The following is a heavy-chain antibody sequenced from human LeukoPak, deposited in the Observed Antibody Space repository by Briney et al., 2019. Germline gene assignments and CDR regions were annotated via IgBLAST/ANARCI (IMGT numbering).Heavy chain of an antibody. CDR1: GLTFSTYT. CDR2: ITRSSKYI. J-gene: IGHJ4*02. D-gene: IGHD1-14*01. Sequence: GGSLRLSCAASGLTFSTYTMYWVRQAPGKGLEWVSSITRSSKYIYYADSVKGRFTISRDNAKNSLFLQVSSLRDEDTAVYYCVRGPPDSNSHWGQGTLVTVSS. V-gene: IGHV3-21*01. CDR3: VRGPPDSNSH.